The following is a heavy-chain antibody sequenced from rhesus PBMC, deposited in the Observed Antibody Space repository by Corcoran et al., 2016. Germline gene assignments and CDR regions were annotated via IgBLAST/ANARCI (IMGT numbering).Heavy chain of an antibody. J-gene: IGHJ1*01. CDR2: MSGSGGST. V-gene: IGHV4-173*01. CDR3: AREDGNWDDRYFEI. CDR1: GGSVSTYY. D-gene: IGHD1-7*02. Sequence: QLQLQESGPGLVKPSETLSLTCAVSGGSVSTYYWRWIRQPPGKGLGWVGRMSGSGGSTHYSTSLQRRVIISIDTAHNQLSLKVTSVTAADTAVYYCAREDGNWDDRYFEIWGQGALVTVSS.